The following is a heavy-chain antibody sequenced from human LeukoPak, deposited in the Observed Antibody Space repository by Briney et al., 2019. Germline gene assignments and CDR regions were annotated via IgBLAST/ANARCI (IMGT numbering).Heavy chain of an antibody. V-gene: IGHV3-74*01. CDR1: GFSFSSYW. Sequence: GGSLRLSCAASGFSFSSYWMHWARQLPGKGLVWVSRISPTGSTTSYADSVKGRFTVSRDDAKNTLYLQVNNLRAEDTAVYYCARGPNSNWSGLDFWGQGTLLTVSS. J-gene: IGHJ4*02. CDR2: ISPTGSTT. CDR3: ARGPNSNWSGLDF. D-gene: IGHD6-6*01.